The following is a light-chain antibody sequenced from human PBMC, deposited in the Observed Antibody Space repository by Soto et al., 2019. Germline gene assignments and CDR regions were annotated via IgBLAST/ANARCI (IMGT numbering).Light chain of an antibody. V-gene: IGLV2-14*01. Sequence: QSALTQPASVSGSPGQSITISCTGTSNDIGVYNYVAWYQQYPGNAPKLIISEVTNRPSGISDRFSGSKSGNTASLTISGLQAGDEADYYCSSYTVSSTTIFGTGTKLTVL. CDR1: SNDIGVYNY. CDR3: SSYTVSSTTI. J-gene: IGLJ1*01. CDR2: EVT.